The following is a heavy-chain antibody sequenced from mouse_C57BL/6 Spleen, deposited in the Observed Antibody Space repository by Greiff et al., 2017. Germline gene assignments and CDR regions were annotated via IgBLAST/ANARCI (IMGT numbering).Heavy chain of an antibody. CDR3: ARRDGYYAMGY. D-gene: IGHD2-3*01. CDR1: GYTFTSYG. CDR2: IYPRSGNT. Sequence: QVQLQQSGAELARPGASVKLSCKASGYTFTSYGLSWVKQRTGQGLEWIGAIYPRSGNTYYNEKFKGKATLTADKSSSTAYMELRSLTSEDSAVYFCARRDGYYAMGYWGQGTSVTVSS. V-gene: IGHV1-81*01. J-gene: IGHJ4*01.